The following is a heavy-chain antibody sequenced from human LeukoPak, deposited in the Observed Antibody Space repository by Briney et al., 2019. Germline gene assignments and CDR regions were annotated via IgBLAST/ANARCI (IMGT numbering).Heavy chain of an antibody. Sequence: SETLSLTCTVYGGAISSSNCCWGWIRQPPGKGLEWIGSIYYSGETYYNPSLKSRVTISVDTSKNQFSLKLSSVTAADTAVYYCARGPLDSGYTYFDYWGQGILVSVAS. D-gene: IGHD5-12*01. V-gene: IGHV4-39*07. CDR2: IYYSGET. CDR3: ARGPLDSGYTYFDY. J-gene: IGHJ4*02. CDR1: GGAISSSNCC.